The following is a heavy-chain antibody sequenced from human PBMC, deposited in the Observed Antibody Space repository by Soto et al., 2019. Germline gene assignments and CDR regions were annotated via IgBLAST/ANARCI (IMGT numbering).Heavy chain of an antibody. V-gene: IGHV4-39*01. Sequence: QLQLQESGPGLVKPSETLSLICNVSGVSIRSTSYYWPWIRQPPGKGLEWIGTIYFSGSTFYNPSRTSRVSISVDTSKNQFSLNLTSVTDGDTAVYYCARHGSYWGQGTLVTVSS. CDR1: GVSIRSTSYY. CDR2: IYFSGST. J-gene: IGHJ4*02. CDR3: ARHGSY.